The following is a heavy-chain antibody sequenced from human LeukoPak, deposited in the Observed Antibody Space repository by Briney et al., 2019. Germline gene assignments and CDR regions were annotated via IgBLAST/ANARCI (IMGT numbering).Heavy chain of an antibody. CDR2: IYYSGST. D-gene: IGHD6-13*01. Sequence: PSETLSLTCTVSGGSISSSSYYWSWIRQPPGKGLEWIAYIYYSGSTNYNPSLKSRVTISVDTSTNQFALKLSSVTAADTAVYYCARVYYSNSYDYWYFDLWGRGTLVTVSS. V-gene: IGHV4-61*01. CDR3: ARVYYSNSYDYWYFDL. J-gene: IGHJ2*01. CDR1: GGSISSSSYY.